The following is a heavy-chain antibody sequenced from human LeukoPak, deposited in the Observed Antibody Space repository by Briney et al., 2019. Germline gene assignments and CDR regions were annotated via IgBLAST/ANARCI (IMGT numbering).Heavy chain of an antibody. CDR3: ARGEVMITFGGVTFFFDY. J-gene: IGHJ4*02. CDR1: GGSLSGYY. CDR2: INHSVST. D-gene: IGHD3-16*01. V-gene: IGHV4-34*01. Sequence: SETLSLTCTVYGGSLSGYYRSWIREPPGKGLEWIGGINHSVSTNYNTSLKSRVTISVDTSKNPFSLKLSSLTAPHTAVYYCARGEVMITFGGVTFFFDYSGQGTLVTVSS.